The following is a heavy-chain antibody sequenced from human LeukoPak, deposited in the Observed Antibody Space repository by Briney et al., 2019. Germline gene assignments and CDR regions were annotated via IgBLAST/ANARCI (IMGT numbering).Heavy chain of an antibody. V-gene: IGHV3-23*01. D-gene: IGHD6-19*01. CDR2: ISGSGGST. CDR3: AKDAPRAVAGKKVDY. Sequence: GGSLRLSCAASGFTFSSYAMSWVRQAPGKGLEWVSAISGSGGSTYYADSVKGRFTISRDNSKNTLYLEMNSLRADDTAVYYCAKDAPRAVAGKKVDYWGQGTLVTVAS. J-gene: IGHJ4*02. CDR1: GFTFSSYA.